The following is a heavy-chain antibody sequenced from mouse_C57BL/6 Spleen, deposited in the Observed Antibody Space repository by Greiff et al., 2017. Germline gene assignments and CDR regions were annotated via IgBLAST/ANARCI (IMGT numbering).Heavy chain of an antibody. J-gene: IGHJ2*01. CDR1: GYTFTDYE. CDR2: IDPETGGT. V-gene: IGHV1-15*01. Sequence: VKLQESGAELVRPGASVTLSCKASGYTFTDYEMHWVKQTPVHGLEWIGAIDPETGGTAYNQKFKGKAILTADKSSSTAYMELRSLTSEDSAVYYCTRWRYGYDVDYWGQGTTLTVSS. D-gene: IGHD2-2*01. CDR3: TRWRYGYDVDY.